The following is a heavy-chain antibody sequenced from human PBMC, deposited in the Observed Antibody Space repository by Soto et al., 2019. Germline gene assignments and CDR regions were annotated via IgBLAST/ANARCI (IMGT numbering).Heavy chain of an antibody. J-gene: IGHJ4*02. CDR3: ACDYDGLYYFDF. CDR1: GFDVSTKY. D-gene: IGHD5-12*01. V-gene: IGHV3-53*01. Sequence: EVQLMESGGGLIQPGGSLRLSCAASGFDVSTKYMNWVRQAPGQGLEWVSVIYSGGSAYYADSVKGRFTISRDNSKNTLYLQMNSLRAEDTAVYYCACDYDGLYYFDFWGQGTLVTVSS. CDR2: IYSGGSA.